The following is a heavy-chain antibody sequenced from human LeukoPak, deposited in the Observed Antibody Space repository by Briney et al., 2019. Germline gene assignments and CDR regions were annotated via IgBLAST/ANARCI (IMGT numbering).Heavy chain of an antibody. CDR2: IYHSGST. J-gene: IGHJ5*02. Sequence: SETLSLTCAVSGGSISSGGDSWSWIRQPPGTGLEWIGYIYHSGSTYYNPSLKSRVTISVDRSKNQFSLKLSSVTAADTAVYYCAREVDEVDNWFDPWGQGTLVTVSS. CDR1: GGSISSGGDS. CDR3: AREVDEVDNWFDP. D-gene: IGHD2-15*01. V-gene: IGHV4-30-2*01.